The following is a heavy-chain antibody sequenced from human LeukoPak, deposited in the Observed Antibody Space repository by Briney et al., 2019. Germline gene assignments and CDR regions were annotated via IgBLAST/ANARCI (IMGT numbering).Heavy chain of an antibody. CDR3: AREDVQQDAFDI. J-gene: IGHJ3*02. CDR1: RFTFSDYY. CDR2: ISSSGSTL. Sequence: GGSLRLSCTACRFTFSDYYMSWIRQAPGKGLEWVSYISSSGSTLYYAESVKGRFTISRDNAKKSLFLQMDSLRAEDTAVYYCAREDVQQDAFDIWGRGTMVTVSS. V-gene: IGHV3-11*04. D-gene: IGHD6-13*01.